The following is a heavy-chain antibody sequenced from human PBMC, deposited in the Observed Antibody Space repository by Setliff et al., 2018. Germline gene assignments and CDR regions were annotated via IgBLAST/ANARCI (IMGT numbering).Heavy chain of an antibody. D-gene: IGHD6-13*01. Sequence: ASVKVSCKASGYSFTSYAMHWVRQAPGQRLEWMGWINAGNGNTKYSQKFQGRVTITRDTSARTAYMELSSLRSEDTAVYYCARKYSSSWYWTWIYYFDYWGQGTLVTVSS. CDR1: GYSFTSYA. CDR3: ARKYSSSWYWTWIYYFDY. CDR2: INAGNGNT. V-gene: IGHV1-3*01. J-gene: IGHJ4*02.